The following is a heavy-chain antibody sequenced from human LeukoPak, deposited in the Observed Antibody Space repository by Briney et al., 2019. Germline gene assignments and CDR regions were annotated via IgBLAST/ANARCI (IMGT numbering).Heavy chain of an antibody. D-gene: IGHD3-22*01. J-gene: IGHJ4*02. CDR2: IYYSGST. CDR1: GGSISSGDYY. Sequence: PSETLSLTCTVSGGSISSGDYYWRWIRQPPGKGLEWIGYIYYSGSTYYNPSLKSRVTISVDTAKNQFSLKLSSVTAADTAVYYCARISVVTQGVFDYWGQGTLVTVSS. CDR3: ARISVVTQGVFDY. V-gene: IGHV4-30-4*08.